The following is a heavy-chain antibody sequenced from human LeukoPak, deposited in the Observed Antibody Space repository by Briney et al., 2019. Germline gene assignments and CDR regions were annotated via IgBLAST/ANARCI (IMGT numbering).Heavy chain of an antibody. J-gene: IGHJ4*02. V-gene: IGHV3-64*02. CDR3: ARWGSISCYDY. Sequence: GGSLRLSCAGSGFTFSDYPMTWVRQAPGKGLEYVSAISTNGDSTYYADSVKGRFTISRDNSKNTLFLQMGSLRADDMAVYYCARWGSISCYDYWGQGTLVTVSS. D-gene: IGHD2-15*01. CDR1: GFTFSDYP. CDR2: ISTNGDST.